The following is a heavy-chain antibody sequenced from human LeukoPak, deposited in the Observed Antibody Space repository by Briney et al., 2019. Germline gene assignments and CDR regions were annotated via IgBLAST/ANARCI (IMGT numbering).Heavy chain of an antibody. J-gene: IGHJ4*02. D-gene: IGHD3-22*01. CDR3: ARGGIGDTGGYYLFVY. V-gene: IGHV3-23*01. Sequence: GGSLRLSCAASGFTFSNYGLSWVRQAPGKGLEWVSAISGNSGSTYYADSVKGRFTISRDNSKNTPYLQMSSLKAEDTAVYYCARGGIGDTGGYYLFVYWGQGTRVTVSS. CDR1: GFTFSNYG. CDR2: ISGNSGST.